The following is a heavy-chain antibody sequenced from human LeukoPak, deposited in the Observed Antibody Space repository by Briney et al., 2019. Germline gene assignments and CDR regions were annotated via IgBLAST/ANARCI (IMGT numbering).Heavy chain of an antibody. Sequence: QPGGSLRLSCAASGFTFSSYSMNWVRQAPGKGLEWVSYISSSSSTIYYADSVKGRFTISRDNAKNSLYLQMNSLRAEDTAVYYCARDLGGPFDYWGQGTLVTVSS. CDR2: ISSSSSTI. D-gene: IGHD1-26*01. J-gene: IGHJ4*02. CDR3: ARDLGGPFDY. CDR1: GFTFSSYS. V-gene: IGHV3-48*01.